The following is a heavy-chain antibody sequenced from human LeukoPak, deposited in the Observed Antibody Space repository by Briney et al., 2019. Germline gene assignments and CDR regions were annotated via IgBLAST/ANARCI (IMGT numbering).Heavy chain of an antibody. J-gene: IGHJ4*02. CDR1: GFTFSSFA. CDR3: AKRGVVIRVFLVGFHKEAYYFDS. CDR2: LSGSGITT. V-gene: IGHV3-23*01. Sequence: PGGSLRLSCAASGFTFSSFAMSWVRQAPGKGLEWVSTLSGSGITTYYVDSVQGRFTISRDNPKNTLYLQMNSLRAEDTAVYFCAKRGVVIRVFLVGFHKEAYYFDSWGQGALVTVSS. D-gene: IGHD3-10*01.